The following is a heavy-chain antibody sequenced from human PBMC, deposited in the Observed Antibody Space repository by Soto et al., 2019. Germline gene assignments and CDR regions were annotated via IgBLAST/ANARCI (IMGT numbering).Heavy chain of an antibody. CDR2: IYVGVTT. D-gene: IGHD2-15*01. CDR1: GVSVSSDY. Sequence: GGSLRLSCAASGVSVSSDYMTWVRQAPGKGLEWVSVIYVGVTTSYAESVKGRLIVSRNNSKNTLYLQMNSLRVEDTAVYYCARGAGYCSGGSCYGRDWFDPWGQGVLVTVSS. J-gene: IGHJ5*02. V-gene: IGHV3-53*01. CDR3: ARGAGYCSGGSCYGRDWFDP.